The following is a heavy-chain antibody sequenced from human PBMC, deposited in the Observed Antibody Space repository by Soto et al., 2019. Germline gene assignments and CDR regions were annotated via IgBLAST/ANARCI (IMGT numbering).Heavy chain of an antibody. Sequence: GGSLRLSCAASGFTFSSYAMGWVRQGPGRGLEWVAVVSIGGSTHYADSVRGRFTISRDNSKNTLSLQMNSLTAEDTAVYLCAKRRGAGGHFDYWGQGALVTVSS. CDR3: AKRRGAGGHFDY. CDR1: GFTFSSYA. D-gene: IGHD2-15*01. CDR2: VSIGGST. V-gene: IGHV3-23*01. J-gene: IGHJ4*02.